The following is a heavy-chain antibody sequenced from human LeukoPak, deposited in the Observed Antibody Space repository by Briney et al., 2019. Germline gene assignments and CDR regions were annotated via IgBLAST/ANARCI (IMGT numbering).Heavy chain of an antibody. CDR2: ITTDARSK. V-gene: IGHV3-30*02. Sequence: GGSLRLSCIASGFTFSSYGMHWVRQAPGQGLEWVAFITTDARSKYCGDSVKGRFTISRDNSKNTVYLQMNSLRTEDTAVYYCAKGQSSSSEGGYWGQGTLVTVSS. CDR3: AKGQSSSSEGGY. J-gene: IGHJ4*02. D-gene: IGHD6-6*01. CDR1: GFTFSSYG.